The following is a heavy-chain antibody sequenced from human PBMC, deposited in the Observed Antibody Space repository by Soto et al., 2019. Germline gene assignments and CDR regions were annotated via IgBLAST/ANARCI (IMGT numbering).Heavy chain of an antibody. D-gene: IGHD3-9*01. CDR1: GYTFTSYG. J-gene: IGHJ6*02. Sequence: ASVKVSCKASGYTFTSYGISWVRQAPGQGLEWMGWISAYNGKTNYAQKLQGRVTMTTDTSTSTAYMELRSLRSDDTAVYYCARRWGYDILTGYYRGHYYYYGMDVWG. V-gene: IGHV1-18*01. CDR3: ARRWGYDILTGYYRGHYYYYGMDV. CDR2: ISAYNGKT.